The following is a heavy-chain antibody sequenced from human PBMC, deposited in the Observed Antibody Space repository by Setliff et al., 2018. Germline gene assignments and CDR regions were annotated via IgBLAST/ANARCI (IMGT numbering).Heavy chain of an antibody. D-gene: IGHD3-22*01. V-gene: IGHV4-4*07. CDR2: VFVDGST. J-gene: IGHJ5*02. CDR1: GDSISTYY. CDR3: ARDTSSDWAAWFDP. Sequence: SETLSLTCTVSGDSISTYYWSWIRRPAGKGLEWIGRVFVDGSTNYNPSLKSRVTMSVDTSKNQFSLKLTSVTAADTAIYYCARDTSSDWAAWFDPWSQGILVTASS.